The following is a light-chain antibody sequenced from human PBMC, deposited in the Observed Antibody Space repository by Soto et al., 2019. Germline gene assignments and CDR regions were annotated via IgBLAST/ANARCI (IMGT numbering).Light chain of an antibody. CDR2: VAS. CDR3: QQYNNWPPEYT. J-gene: IGKJ2*01. CDR1: QSVTTR. V-gene: IGKV3D-15*01. Sequence: EIVMTQSPATLSVSPGERATLSCRASQSVTTRLAWYQQKPGQAPRHLIYVASTRATGIPARFSGSGSGTEFTLTISSLQSEDFAVYHCQQYNNWPPEYTFGQGTKLEIK.